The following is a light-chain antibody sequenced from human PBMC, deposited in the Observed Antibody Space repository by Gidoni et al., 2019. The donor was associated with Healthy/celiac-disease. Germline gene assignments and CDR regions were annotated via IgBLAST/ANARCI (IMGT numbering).Light chain of an antibody. Sequence: QSALTQPASVSGSPGQSITISCTGTSSDVGGYNYVSWYQQHPGKAPKLMTHDVSNRPSGVSNRFSGSKSGNTASLTISGLQAEDEADYYCSSYTSSSTLVVFGTGTKVTVL. CDR2: DVS. CDR3: SSYTSSSTLVV. CDR1: SSDVGGYNY. J-gene: IGLJ1*01. V-gene: IGLV2-14*01.